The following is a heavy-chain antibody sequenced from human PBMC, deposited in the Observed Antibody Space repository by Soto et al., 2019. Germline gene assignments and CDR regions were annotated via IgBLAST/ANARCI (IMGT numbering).Heavy chain of an antibody. CDR2: IIPILGIA. J-gene: IGHJ6*02. Sequence: QVQLVQSGAEVKKPGSSVKVSCKASGGTFSSYTISWVRQAPGQGLEWMGRIIPILGIANYAQKFQGRVTITEEASRXTAYMELRRLRSEDTAVYYCARMLVVGTGDYGMDVWGQGTTVTVSS. CDR1: GGTFSSYT. D-gene: IGHD2-21*02. V-gene: IGHV1-69*02. CDR3: ARMLVVGTGDYGMDV.